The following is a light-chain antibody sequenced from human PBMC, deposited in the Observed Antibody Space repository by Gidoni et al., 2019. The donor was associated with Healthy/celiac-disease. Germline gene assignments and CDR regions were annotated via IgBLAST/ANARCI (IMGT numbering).Light chain of an antibody. CDR3: QQYYSTPRT. CDR2: WAS. V-gene: IGKV4-1*01. Sequence: DIVMTQPPDSLALSLGERATTNCKSSQSVLYSSNNKNYLAWYQQKPGQPPKLLIYWASTREAGVPDRFSGSGSGTDFTLTISSLQAEDVAVYYCQQYYSTPRTFGQGTKVEIK. CDR1: QSVLYSSNNKNY. J-gene: IGKJ1*01.